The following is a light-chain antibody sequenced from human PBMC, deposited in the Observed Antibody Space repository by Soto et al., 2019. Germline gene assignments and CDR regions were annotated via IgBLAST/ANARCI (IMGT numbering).Light chain of an antibody. V-gene: IGLV7-46*01. J-gene: IGLJ1*01. Sequence: QAVGTQEPSLTVSPGGTVTLTCGSSTGAVTSGHYPYWFQQKPGQAPRTLIYDTSNKHSWTPARFSGSLLGGKAALTLSGAQPEDEAEYYCLLSYSGASYVFGTGTKVTVL. CDR3: LLSYSGASYV. CDR1: TGAVTSGHY. CDR2: DTS.